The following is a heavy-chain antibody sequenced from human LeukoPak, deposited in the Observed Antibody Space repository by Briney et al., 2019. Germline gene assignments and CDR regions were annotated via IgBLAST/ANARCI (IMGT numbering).Heavy chain of an antibody. J-gene: IGHJ4*02. D-gene: IGHD4-17*01. CDR2: IWPDGSEK. CDR1: GFSFSNSY. CDR3: ARLLGFVTTFDY. V-gene: IGHV3-7*01. Sequence: GGSLRLSCGTSGFSFSNSYMSWVRQGPGQGLERVATIWPDGSEKKYMDSLRDRFTISRDNARDLLFLQMNSLSVEDTAVYFCARLLGFVTTFDYWGQGALVTVSS.